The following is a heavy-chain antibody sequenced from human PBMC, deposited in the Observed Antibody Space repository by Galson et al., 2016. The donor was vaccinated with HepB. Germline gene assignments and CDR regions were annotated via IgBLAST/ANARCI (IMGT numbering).Heavy chain of an antibody. CDR3: TRGGVFQKEDDY. V-gene: IGHV3-21*01. CDR2: LSGASTYI. J-gene: IGHJ4*02. Sequence: SLRLSCAASGFTFSTYSMNWVRQAPGKGLEWVSSLSGASTYIYHADSVKGRFTISRDNAKKSLYLQMNRLRADDTAVYYCTRGGVFQKEDDYWGQGTLVTVSS. D-gene: IGHD3-16*01. CDR1: GFTFSTYS.